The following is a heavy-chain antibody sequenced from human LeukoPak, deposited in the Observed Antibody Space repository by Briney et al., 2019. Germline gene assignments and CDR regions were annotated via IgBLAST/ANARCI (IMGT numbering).Heavy chain of an antibody. J-gene: IGHJ3*02. CDR2: INPSGGST. V-gene: IGHV1-46*01. CDR1: GYTFTSYY. CDR3: ARHYCSSTSCYPGHAFDI. Sequence: ASVKVSCKASGYTFTSYYMHWVRQAPGQGLEWMGIINPSGGSTSYAQKFQGRVTMTRDTSTSTVYMELSSLRSEDTAVYYCARHYCSSTSCYPGHAFDIWGQGTMVTVSS. D-gene: IGHD2-2*01.